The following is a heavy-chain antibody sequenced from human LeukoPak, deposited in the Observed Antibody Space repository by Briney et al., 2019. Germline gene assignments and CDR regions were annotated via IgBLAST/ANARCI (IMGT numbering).Heavy chain of an antibody. V-gene: IGHV4-59*11. CDR2: DSNNGNI. D-gene: IGHD7-27*01. CDR3: ARDNWGSLDY. Sequence: SETLSLTCTVSGSSISSHSWGWVRQPPGKGLEWIGYDSNNGNINYNPALKSRVTISVDTSKRQFSLKLSSVTAADTAIYYCARDNWGSLDYWGQGILVTVSS. CDR1: GSSISSHS. J-gene: IGHJ4*02.